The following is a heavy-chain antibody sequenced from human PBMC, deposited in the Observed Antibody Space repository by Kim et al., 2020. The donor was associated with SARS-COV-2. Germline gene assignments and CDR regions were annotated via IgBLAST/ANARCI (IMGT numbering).Heavy chain of an antibody. CDR3: ARPGGGFDGDYVGYFDY. CDR2: IWYDGSNK. J-gene: IGHJ4*02. Sequence: GGSLRLSCAASGFTFSSYGMHWVRQAPGKGLEWVAVIWYDGSNKYYADSVKGRFTISRDNSKNTLYLQMNSLRAEDTAVYYCARPGGGFDGDYVGYFDYWGQGTLVTVSS. V-gene: IGHV3-33*01. D-gene: IGHD4-17*01. CDR1: GFTFSSYG.